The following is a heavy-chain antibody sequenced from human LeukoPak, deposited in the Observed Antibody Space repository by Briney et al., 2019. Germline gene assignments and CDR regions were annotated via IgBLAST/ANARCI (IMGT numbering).Heavy chain of an antibody. D-gene: IGHD2-15*01. J-gene: IGHJ4*02. CDR3: ARAPLRYCSGGSCYSDFDY. V-gene: IGHV4-4*07. CDR1: GGSINSYY. CDR2: IYTSGST. Sequence: PSETLSLTCTVSGGSINSYYWSWIRQPAGKGLEWIGRIYTSGSTNYNPSLKSRVTISLDKSKNQFSLHLSSVTAADTAVYYCARAPLRYCSGGSCYSDFDYWGQANLVTVSS.